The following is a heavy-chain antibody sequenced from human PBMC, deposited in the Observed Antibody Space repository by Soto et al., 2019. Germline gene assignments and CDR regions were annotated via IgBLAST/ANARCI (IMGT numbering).Heavy chain of an antibody. CDR2: MYYTGST. CDR3: ARGARDISGPHY. J-gene: IGHJ4*02. V-gene: IGHV4-31*03. Sequence: SETLSLTCTVSGASISRGGCYCSWIRQHPGKGLEWIGYMYYTGSTYYNPSLKSRVTMSLDTSKNQFSLKLSSVTAADTAVFYCARGARDISGPHYWGQGTLVTVSS. D-gene: IGHD3-22*01. CDR1: GASISRGGCY.